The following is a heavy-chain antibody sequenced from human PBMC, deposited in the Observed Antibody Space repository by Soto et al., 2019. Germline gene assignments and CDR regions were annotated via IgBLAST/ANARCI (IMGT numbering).Heavy chain of an antibody. CDR3: ARGWTGGY. Sequence: PGGSLRLSCAASGLTFSCYWMHWVRQAPGKGLVWVSRVNSDGTSTAYADSVKGRFTISRDNAKNTLYLQMNSLRAEDTAEYYCARGWTGGYWGQGTLVTVSS. CDR2: VNSDGTST. V-gene: IGHV3-74*01. J-gene: IGHJ4*02. CDR1: GLTFSCYW. D-gene: IGHD2-15*01.